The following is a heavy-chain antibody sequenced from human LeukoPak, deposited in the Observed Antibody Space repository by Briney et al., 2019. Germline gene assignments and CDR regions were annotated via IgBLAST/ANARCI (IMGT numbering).Heavy chain of an antibody. D-gene: IGHD2-2*03. CDR2: INPGNGAT. V-gene: IGHV1-2*02. CDR3: ARDPQYTFGYPTYDC. J-gene: IGHJ4*02. Sequence: ASVKVSCKASGYSLSDYHLHWVRQAPGQELEWMGDINPGNGATKYAQKFQGRVTMTRDTSISTVYMDLSGLTPDDTAVYYCARDPQYTFGYPTYDCWGQGTLVTVSS. CDR1: GYSLSDYH.